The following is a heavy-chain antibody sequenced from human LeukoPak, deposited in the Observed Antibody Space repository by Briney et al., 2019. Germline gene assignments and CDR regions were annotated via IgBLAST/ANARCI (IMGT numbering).Heavy chain of an antibody. CDR3: ARQHFPRTYGSGSCYYFDY. CDR2: IYHSGST. V-gene: IGHV4-30-2*01. D-gene: IGHD3-10*01. Sequence: SETLSLTCAVPGGSISSGGYSWSWIRQPPGKGLEWIGYIYHSGSTYYNPSLKSRVTIPVDRSKNQFSLKLSSVTAADTAVYYCARQHFPRTYGSGSCYYFDYWGQGTLVTVSS. J-gene: IGHJ4*02. CDR1: GGSISSGGYS.